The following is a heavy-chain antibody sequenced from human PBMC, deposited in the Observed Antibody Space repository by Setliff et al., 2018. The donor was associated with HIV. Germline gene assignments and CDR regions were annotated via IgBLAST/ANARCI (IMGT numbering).Heavy chain of an antibody. J-gene: IGHJ4*02. CDR2: VNRGRRT. CDR1: GHSITRGYY. Sequence: ASETLSLTCTVSGHSITRGYYWGWIRQPPEKGLEWIGEVNRGRRTNYNSSLKSRVTISIDTSRNQFSLTVSSVTAADTAVYYCAREIPYSYGGRGHPLWGQGTLVTVSS. V-gene: IGHV4-38-2*02. CDR3: AREIPYSYGGRGHPL. D-gene: IGHD3-22*01.